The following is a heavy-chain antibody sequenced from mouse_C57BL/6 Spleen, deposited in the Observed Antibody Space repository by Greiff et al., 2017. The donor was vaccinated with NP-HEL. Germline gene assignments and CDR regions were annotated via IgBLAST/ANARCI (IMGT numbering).Heavy chain of an antibody. D-gene: IGHD1-1*01. CDR2: ISDGGSYT. Sequence: EVQLVESGGGLVKPGGSLKLSCAASGFTFTSYAMSWVRQTPEQRLEWVATISDGGSYTYYPDNVKGRFTIPRDNAKNNLYLQLSHLKSEDTAMYYCARAGGSSHWYLDVWGTGTTVTVSS. J-gene: IGHJ1*03. CDR3: ARAGGSSHWYLDV. CDR1: GFTFTSYA. V-gene: IGHV5-4*01.